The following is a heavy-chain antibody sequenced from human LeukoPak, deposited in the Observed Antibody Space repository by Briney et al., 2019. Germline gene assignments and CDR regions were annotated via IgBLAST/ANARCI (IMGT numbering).Heavy chain of an antibody. V-gene: IGHV3-21*01. D-gene: IGHD2-2*01. CDR2: ISSSSSYI. CDR3: ASHLYCSSTSCPDY. Sequence: PGGSLRLSCAASGFTFSSYSMNRVRQAPGKGLEWVSSISSSSSYIYYADSVKGRFTISRDNAKNSLYLKMNRLRAENTAVYYCASHLYCSSTSCPDYWGQGTLVTVSS. CDR1: GFTFSSYS. J-gene: IGHJ4*02.